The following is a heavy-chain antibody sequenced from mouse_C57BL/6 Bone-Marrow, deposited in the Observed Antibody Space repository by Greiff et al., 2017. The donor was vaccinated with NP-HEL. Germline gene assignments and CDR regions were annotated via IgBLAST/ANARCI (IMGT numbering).Heavy chain of an antibody. CDR2: INPSNGGT. CDR3: ARWQATFYAMDD. V-gene: IGHV1-53*01. D-gene: IGHD3-2*02. J-gene: IGHJ4*01. CDR1: GYTFTSYW. Sequence: QVQLQQPGTELVKPGASVKLSCKASGYTFTSYWMHWVKQRPGQGLEWIGNINPSNGGTNYNEKFKSKATLTVDKSSSPAYMQLSSLTSEDSAVYYCARWQATFYAMDDWGQGTSVTVSS.